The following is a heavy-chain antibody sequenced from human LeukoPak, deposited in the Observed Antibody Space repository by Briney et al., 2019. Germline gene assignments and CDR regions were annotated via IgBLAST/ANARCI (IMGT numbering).Heavy chain of an antibody. Sequence: PGGSLRLSCAASGFTFSSFAMSWVRQAPGKGLEWVSGISGIDGSTYYADSVKGRFTISRDNSKNTLYLQMNSLRAEDTAVYYCAREWASCDRSGYYPFDHWGQGTLVTVSS. J-gene: IGHJ4*02. CDR2: ISGIDGST. V-gene: IGHV3-23*01. D-gene: IGHD3-22*01. CDR3: AREWASCDRSGYYPFDH. CDR1: GFTFSSFA.